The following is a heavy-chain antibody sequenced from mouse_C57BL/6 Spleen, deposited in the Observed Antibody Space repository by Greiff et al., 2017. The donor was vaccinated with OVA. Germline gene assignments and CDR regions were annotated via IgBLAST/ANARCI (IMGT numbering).Heavy chain of an antibody. D-gene: IGHD2-2*01. Sequence: EVQLQQSGPELVKPGASVKIPCKASGYTFTDYNMDWVKQSHGKSLEWIGDINPNNGGTIYNQKFKGKATLTVDKSSSTAYMELRSLTSEDTAVYYCARRGGLRHWFAYWGQGTLVTVSA. J-gene: IGHJ3*01. V-gene: IGHV1-18*01. CDR1: GYTFTDYN. CDR2: INPNNGGT. CDR3: ARRGGLRHWFAY.